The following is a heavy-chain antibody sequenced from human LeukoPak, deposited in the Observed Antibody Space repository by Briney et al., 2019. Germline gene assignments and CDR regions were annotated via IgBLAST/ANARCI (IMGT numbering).Heavy chain of an antibody. Sequence: RKSGPTLLKPKQTLTLTCTFSGFSLTTDGVGVGWIRQPPGKALEWLALIYWNDDKRYSPSLKSRLTVTKDTSKNQVVLTMTNMDLEDTGTYYCANTIHPGHIAGLDWTVVWFDTWGQGTLVTVSS. CDR3: ANTIHPGHIAGLDWTVVWFDT. J-gene: IGHJ5*02. V-gene: IGHV2-5*01. CDR1: GFSLTTDGVG. D-gene: IGHD3/OR15-3a*01. CDR2: IYWNDDK.